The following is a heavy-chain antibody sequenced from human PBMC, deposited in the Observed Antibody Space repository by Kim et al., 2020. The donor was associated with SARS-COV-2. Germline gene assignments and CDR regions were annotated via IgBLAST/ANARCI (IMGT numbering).Heavy chain of an antibody. V-gene: IGHV3-33*01. CDR1: GFTFSKYG. D-gene: IGHD2-15*01. CDR2: MWYDGTKT. CDR3: AREGHCSGDTCQLDY. Sequence: GGSLRLSCAASGFTFSKYGMHWVRQAPGKGLEWLAAMWYDGTKTYYADSVKGRFTISRDNSKNTLYLQMNSLRAEDTAVYYCAREGHCSGDTCQLDYWGQGTLVTVST. J-gene: IGHJ4*02.